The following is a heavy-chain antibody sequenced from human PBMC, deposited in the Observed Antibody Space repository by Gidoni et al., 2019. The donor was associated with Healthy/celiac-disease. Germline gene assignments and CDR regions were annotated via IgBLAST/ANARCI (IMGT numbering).Heavy chain of an antibody. CDR3: AKDLMAGVVAAPSFDY. Sequence: EVPLVESGGGLVQPGGYLRLSCAASGSTFSRYALSWVRQAPGKGLEWVSAISGSGGSTYYADSVKGRFTISRDNSKNTLYLQMNSLRAEDTAVYYCAKDLMAGVVAAPSFDYWGQGTLVTVSS. D-gene: IGHD1-26*01. CDR2: ISGSGGST. V-gene: IGHV3-23*04. CDR1: GSTFSRYA. J-gene: IGHJ4*02.